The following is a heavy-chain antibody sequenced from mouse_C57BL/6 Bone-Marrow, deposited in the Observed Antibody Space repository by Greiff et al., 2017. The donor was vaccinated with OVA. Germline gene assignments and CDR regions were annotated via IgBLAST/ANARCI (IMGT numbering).Heavy chain of an antibody. CDR1: GYTFTDYY. CDR2: INPNNGGT. V-gene: IGHV1-26*01. D-gene: IGHD2-1*01. J-gene: IGHJ3*01. CDR3: ARFYYGNFCFAY. Sequence: VQLQQSGPELVKPGASVKISCKASGYTFTDYYMNWVKQSHGKSLEWIGDINPNNGGTSYNQKFKGKATLTVDKSSSTAYMELRSLTSEDSAVYYCARFYYGNFCFAYWGQGTLVTVSA.